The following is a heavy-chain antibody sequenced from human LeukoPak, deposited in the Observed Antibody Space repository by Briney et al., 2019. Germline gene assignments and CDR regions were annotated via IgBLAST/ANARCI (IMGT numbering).Heavy chain of an antibody. CDR3: AREGVIAAAGTDIPLFDY. J-gene: IGHJ4*02. V-gene: IGHV4-34*01. D-gene: IGHD6-13*01. Sequence: SETLSLTCAVYGGSFSGYYWSWIRQPPGKGLEWIGEINHSGSTNYNPSLKSRVTISVDTSKNQFSLKLSSVTAADTAVYYCAREGVIAAAGTDIPLFDYWGQGTLVTVSS. CDR2: INHSGST. CDR1: GGSFSGYY.